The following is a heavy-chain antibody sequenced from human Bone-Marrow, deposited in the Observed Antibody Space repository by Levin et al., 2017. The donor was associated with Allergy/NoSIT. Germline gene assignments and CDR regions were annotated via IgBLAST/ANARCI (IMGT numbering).Heavy chain of an antibody. Sequence: GGSLRLSCVASGFMFEDYAMHWVRQAPGKGLEWVSGISWNSGRIGSADSVKGRLSISRDNAKKSLYLHMNNLRPEDTAFYYCAKAPRAQIQYFNHWGRGTLVTVSS. CDR3: AKAPRAQIQYFNH. CDR2: ISWNSGRI. V-gene: IGHV3-9*01. J-gene: IGHJ1*01. CDR1: GFMFEDYA.